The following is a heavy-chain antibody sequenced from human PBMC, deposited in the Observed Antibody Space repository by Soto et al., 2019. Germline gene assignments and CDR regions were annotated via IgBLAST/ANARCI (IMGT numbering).Heavy chain of an antibody. CDR1: GYTFTSYG. Sequence: ASVKVSCKASGYTFTSYGISWVRQAPGQGLEWMGWISAYNGNTNYAQKLQGRVTMTTDTSTSTAYMELRSLRSDDTAVYYCAREHPDIVVVPAVLFDYWGQGTLVTVSS. V-gene: IGHV1-18*01. D-gene: IGHD2-2*01. CDR3: AREHPDIVVVPAVLFDY. J-gene: IGHJ4*02. CDR2: ISAYNGNT.